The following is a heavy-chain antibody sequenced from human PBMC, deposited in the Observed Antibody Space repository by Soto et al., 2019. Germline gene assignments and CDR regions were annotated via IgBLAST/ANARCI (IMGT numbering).Heavy chain of an antibody. CDR3: ARVVVPAAISYYYYGMDV. CDR2: IWYDGSNK. CDR1: GFTFSSYG. D-gene: IGHD2-2*01. V-gene: IGHV3-33*01. J-gene: IGHJ6*02. Sequence: GGSLRLSCAASGFTFSSYGMHWVRQAPNKGLEWVAVIWYDGSNKYYAYSVKGRFTISRDNSKNTLYLQMNSLRAEDTAVYFCARVVVPAAISYYYYGMDVWGQGTTVTVS.